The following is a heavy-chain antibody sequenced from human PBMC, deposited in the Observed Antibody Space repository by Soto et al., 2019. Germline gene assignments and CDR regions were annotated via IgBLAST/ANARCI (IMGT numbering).Heavy chain of an antibody. CDR3: ARGSIAARPKGYYFEY. CDR1: GFTFSSYA. J-gene: IGHJ4*02. V-gene: IGHV3-23*01. CDR2: ISGSGGST. D-gene: IGHD6-6*01. Sequence: EVQLLESGGGLVQPGGSLRLSCAASGFTFSSYAMSWVRQAPGKGLEWVSAISGSGGSTYYADSVKGRFTIPRDNSKNTLYLQMTSLRAEDTAVYYCARGSIAARPKGYYFEYWGQGTLVTVS.